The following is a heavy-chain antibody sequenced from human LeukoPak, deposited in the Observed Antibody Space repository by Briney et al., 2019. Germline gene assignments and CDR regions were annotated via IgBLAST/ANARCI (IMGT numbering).Heavy chain of an antibody. CDR3: AKVASADAQARLNY. V-gene: IGHV3-23*01. CDR2: ISGSGGGT. J-gene: IGHJ4*02. D-gene: IGHD6-19*01. CDR1: GFTFSSYA. Sequence: PGGSLRLSCAASGFTFSSYAMSWVRQAPGKGLEWVSAISGSGGGTYYADSVKDRFTISRDYSNNTLYLQMNSLRADDTAVYYCAKVASADAQARLNYWGQGTLVTASS.